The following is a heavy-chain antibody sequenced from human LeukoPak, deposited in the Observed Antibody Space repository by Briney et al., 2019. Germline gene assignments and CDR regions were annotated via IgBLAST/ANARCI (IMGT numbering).Heavy chain of an antibody. Sequence: GGSLRLSCAASGFTFSSYWMHWVRQAPGKGLVWVSRINSDGSSTSYADSVKGRFTISRDNAKNTLYLQMNSLRAEDTAVYYCAREWIYGSGSYAFDIWGQGTMVTVSS. V-gene: IGHV3-74*01. D-gene: IGHD3-10*01. CDR1: GFTFSSYW. J-gene: IGHJ3*02. CDR2: INSDGSST. CDR3: AREWIYGSGSYAFDI.